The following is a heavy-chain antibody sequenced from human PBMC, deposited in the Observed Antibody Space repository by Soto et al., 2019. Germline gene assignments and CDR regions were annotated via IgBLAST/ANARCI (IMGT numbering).Heavy chain of an antibody. CDR2: MNPYSGNT. D-gene: IGHD5-12*01. V-gene: IGHV1-8*01. Sequence: QVQLVQSGAEVKKPGASVKVSCKASGYTFTSYDINWVRQATGQGLEWMGWMNPYSGNTDYANKVQGRVTMTRNTSMSTAYMELGSLRSEDTAVYYCARAEDCVYHYGEGGWCGRAVLGEGSTVTVSS. CDR3: ARAEDCVYHYGEGGWCGRAV. CDR1: GYTFTSYD. J-gene: IGHJ6*04.